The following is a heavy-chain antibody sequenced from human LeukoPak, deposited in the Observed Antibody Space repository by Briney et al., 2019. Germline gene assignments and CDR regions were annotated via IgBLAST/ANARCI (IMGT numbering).Heavy chain of an antibody. CDR2: INPNSGGT. CDR1: GYTFTDYY. CDR3: ARAATIAVAGTVPDYFNY. D-gene: IGHD6-19*01. J-gene: IGHJ4*02. Sequence: ASVKVSCKASGYTFTDYYMHWVRQAPGQGLEWMGWINPNSGGTTYAQKFQGRVTVTRDTSISTAYMELSRLRSDDTAVYYCARAATIAVAGTVPDYFNYWGQGTPVTVSS. V-gene: IGHV1-2*02.